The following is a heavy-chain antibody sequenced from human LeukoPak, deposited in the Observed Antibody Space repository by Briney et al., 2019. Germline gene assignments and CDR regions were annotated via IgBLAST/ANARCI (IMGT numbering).Heavy chain of an antibody. CDR2: ISSSSSYI. CDR1: GFTFSSYW. J-gene: IGHJ6*03. CDR3: ARDEGEDYMDV. D-gene: IGHD2-21*01. Sequence: GGSLRLSCAASGFTFSSYWMNWVRQAPGKGLEWVSSISSSSSYIYYADSVKGRFTISRDNAKNSLYLQMNSLRAEDTAVYYCARDEGEDYMDVWGKGTTVTVSS. V-gene: IGHV3-21*01.